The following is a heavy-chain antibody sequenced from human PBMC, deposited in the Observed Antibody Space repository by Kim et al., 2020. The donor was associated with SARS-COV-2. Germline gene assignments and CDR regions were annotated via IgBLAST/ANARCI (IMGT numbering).Heavy chain of an antibody. Sequence: GGSLRLSCAASGFTVSSNYMSWVRQAPGKGLEWVSVIYSGGSTYYADSVKGRFTISRDNSKNTLYLQMNSLRAEDTAVYYCARGAYGDPPYYYGMDVWGQGTTVTVSS. CDR2: IYSGGST. D-gene: IGHD4-17*01. J-gene: IGHJ6*02. V-gene: IGHV3-66*01. CDR1: GFTVSSNY. CDR3: ARGAYGDPPYYYGMDV.